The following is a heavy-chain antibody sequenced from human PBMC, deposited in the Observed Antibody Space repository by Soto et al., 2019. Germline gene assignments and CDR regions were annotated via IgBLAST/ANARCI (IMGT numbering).Heavy chain of an antibody. D-gene: IGHD1-26*01. Sequence: PGGSLRLSWAASGFTISNFGMHWVLQAPGKGLEWVAVIWYDGSNKYYADSVKGRFTISRDNSKNTLYLQMNSLRAEDTAVYYCARVYSILGYGMDVWGQGTTVTVSS. CDR2: IWYDGSNK. V-gene: IGHV3-33*01. CDR3: ARVYSILGYGMDV. J-gene: IGHJ6*02. CDR1: GFTISNFG.